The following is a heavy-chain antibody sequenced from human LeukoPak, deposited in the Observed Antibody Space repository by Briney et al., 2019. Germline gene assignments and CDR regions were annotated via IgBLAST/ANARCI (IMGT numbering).Heavy chain of an antibody. D-gene: IGHD6-19*01. Sequence: SVKVSCKASGGTFGSYAISWVRQAPGQGLEWMGGIIPIFGTANYAQKFQGRVTITADESTSTAYMELSSLRSEDTAVYYCARSPPSYSSGWRVTYYYYGMDVWGQGTTVTVSS. CDR2: IIPIFGTA. J-gene: IGHJ6*02. CDR1: GGTFGSYA. CDR3: ARSPPSYSSGWRVTYYYYGMDV. V-gene: IGHV1-69*13.